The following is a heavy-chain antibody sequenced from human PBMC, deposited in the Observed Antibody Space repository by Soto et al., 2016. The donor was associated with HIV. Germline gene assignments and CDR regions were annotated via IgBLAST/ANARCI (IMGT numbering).Heavy chain of an antibody. CDR3: ARLRPGRVATEDYVGTQGNP. Sequence: VQLQESGPGLVRPSQTLSLTCTVSGDSLSGGNYWSWLRQHPGKGLEWIGYIYYTGSAYYNPSLKSRVMISVDTSRKQFSLKLNSVTAADTAVYYCARLRPGRVATEDYVGTQGNPW. D-gene: IGHD4-17*01. CDR1: GDSLSGGNY. CDR2: IYYTGSA. V-gene: IGHV4-31*03. J-gene: IGHJ5*02.